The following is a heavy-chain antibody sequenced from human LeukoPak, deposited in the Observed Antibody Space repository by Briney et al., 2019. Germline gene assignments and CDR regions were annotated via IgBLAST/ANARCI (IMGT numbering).Heavy chain of an antibody. CDR1: GGSISSSSYY. D-gene: IGHD3-10*01. Sequence: SETLSLTCTVSGGSISSSSYYWGWIRQPPGKGLEWIGSIYYSGSTYYNPSLKSRVTISVDTSKNQFSLKLSSVTAADTAVYYCARNKYYYGSGNYGVPNWFDPWGQGTVVTVSS. J-gene: IGHJ5*02. CDR2: IYYSGST. V-gene: IGHV4-39*01. CDR3: ARNKYYYGSGNYGVPNWFDP.